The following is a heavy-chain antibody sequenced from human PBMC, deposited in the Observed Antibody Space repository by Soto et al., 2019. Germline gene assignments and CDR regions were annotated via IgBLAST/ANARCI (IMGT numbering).Heavy chain of an antibody. CDR3: ARDLTEGYYYYGMDV. CDR1: GHSFTSYW. J-gene: IGHJ6*02. D-gene: IGHD3-9*01. Sequence: PGESLKISCKGSGHSFTSYWISWVRQMPGKGLEWMGRIDPSDSYTNYSPSFQGHVTISADKSISTAYLQWSSLKASDTAMYYCARDLTEGYYYYGMDVWGQGTTVTVSS. CDR2: IDPSDSYT. V-gene: IGHV5-10-1*01.